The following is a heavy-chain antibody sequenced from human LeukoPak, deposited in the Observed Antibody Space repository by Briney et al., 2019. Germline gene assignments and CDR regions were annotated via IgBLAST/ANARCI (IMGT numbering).Heavy chain of an antibody. J-gene: IGHJ4*02. CDR3: TTDPPDY. CDR2: IKSKTDGGTT. Sequence: GGPLRLSCAASGFTFSNAWMSWVRQAPGMGLEWVGRIKSKTDGGTTDYAAPVQCRFTISRDDSKKTLYLQMNSLKTEDTAVYYCTTDPPDYWGQGTLVTVSS. CDR1: GFTFSNAW. V-gene: IGHV3-15*01.